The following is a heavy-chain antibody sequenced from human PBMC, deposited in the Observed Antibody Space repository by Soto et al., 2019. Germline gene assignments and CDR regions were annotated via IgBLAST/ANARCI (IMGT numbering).Heavy chain of an antibody. Sequence: EVQLLESGGDLVQPGGSLRLSCAASGFTFSSYAMNWVRQAPGKGLEWVSAISGSGDSTYYADSVKGRFTISRDNSKSTLYLQMNSLRAEDTAVYYCAKRLDEYGDSSGFYYRGNYYYYGLDVWGQGTTVTVSS. CDR2: ISGSGDST. J-gene: IGHJ6*02. CDR3: AKRLDEYGDSSGFYYRGNYYYYGLDV. D-gene: IGHD3-22*01. V-gene: IGHV3-23*01. CDR1: GFTFSSYA.